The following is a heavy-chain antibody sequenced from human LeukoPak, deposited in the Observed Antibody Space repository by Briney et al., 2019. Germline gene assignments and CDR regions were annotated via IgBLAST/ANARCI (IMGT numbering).Heavy chain of an antibody. CDR3: VSAIRGSPIDY. D-gene: IGHD3-10*01. CDR2: ISYDGSNK. Sequence: GGSLRLSGAASGFTFSSYAMHWVRKAPGKGLEWVAVISYDGSNKYYADSVKGRFTISRDNSKNTLYLQMNALRAEDTAIYYCVSAIRGSPIDYWGQGTLVSVPS. J-gene: IGHJ4*02. CDR1: GFTFSSYA. V-gene: IGHV3-30-3*01.